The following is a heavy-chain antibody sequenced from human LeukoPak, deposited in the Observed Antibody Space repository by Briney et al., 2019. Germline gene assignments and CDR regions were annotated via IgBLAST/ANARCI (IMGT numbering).Heavy chain of an antibody. V-gene: IGHV1-46*01. J-gene: IGHJ6*03. CDR1: GYTFTSHY. CDR3: SIGKNYYYYYMDV. Sequence: ASLKFSCKASGYTFTSHYVHWVRQAPGQGLEWMGIINPSSGGTSYAQKFQGRVTMTRDTSTSTVYMELSSLRSEDTAVYYCSIGKNYYYYYMDVWGKGTTVTVSS. CDR2: INPSSGGT. D-gene: IGHD1-14*01.